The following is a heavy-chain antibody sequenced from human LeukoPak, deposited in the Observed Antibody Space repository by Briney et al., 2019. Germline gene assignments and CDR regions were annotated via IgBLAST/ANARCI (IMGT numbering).Heavy chain of an antibody. Sequence: SVKVSCKASGGTFSSYAISWVRQAPGQGLEWMGGIIPIFGTANYAQKFQGRVTITADESTSTAYMELSSLRSEDTAVYYCARDAPVGATRFDYWGQGTLVTVSS. J-gene: IGHJ4*02. V-gene: IGHV1-69*13. CDR1: GGTFSSYA. D-gene: IGHD1-26*01. CDR2: IIPIFGTA. CDR3: ARDAPVGATRFDY.